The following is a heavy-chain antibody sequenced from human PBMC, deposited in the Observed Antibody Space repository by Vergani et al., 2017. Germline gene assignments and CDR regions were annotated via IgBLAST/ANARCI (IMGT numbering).Heavy chain of an antibody. J-gene: IGHJ6*04. Sequence: QVQLVQSGAEVKKPGASVKVSCKASGYTFSTYGISWVRQAPGQGLEWMGWISAYNGNTNYPEKFQGRLTMTTDTSTSTAYMELSSLRSEDTAVYYCARSKNGYCSGGSCYSIFQTSYYYYYGMDVWGKGTTVVVSS. CDR3: ARSKNGYCSGGSCYSIFQTSYYYYYGMDV. CDR1: GYTFSTYG. V-gene: IGHV1-18*01. CDR2: ISAYNGNT. D-gene: IGHD2-15*01.